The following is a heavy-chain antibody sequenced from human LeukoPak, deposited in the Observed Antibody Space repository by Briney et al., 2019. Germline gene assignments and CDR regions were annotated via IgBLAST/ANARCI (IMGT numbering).Heavy chain of an antibody. J-gene: IGHJ2*01. Sequence: SETLSLTCTVAGGSINNYYWNWIRQPPGKGPEWIGHIYYSGGTIYNPSLKSRVTISVDTSKNQFSLKLTSVTAADTAVHYCARGRWTHDSSYWYFDLWGRGTLVTVSS. CDR3: ARGRWTHDSSYWYFDL. D-gene: IGHD5-18*01. CDR2: IYYSGGT. CDR1: GGSINNYY. V-gene: IGHV4-59*01.